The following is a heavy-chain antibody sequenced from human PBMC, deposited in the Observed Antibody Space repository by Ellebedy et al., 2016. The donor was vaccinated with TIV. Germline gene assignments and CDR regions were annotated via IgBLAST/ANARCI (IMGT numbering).Heavy chain of an antibody. D-gene: IGHD4-17*01. CDR2: IYQDGSER. CDR1: GFNFYSYW. CDR3: ARRGSYGDYAVQVNNWFDR. Sequence: GESLKISCAASGFNFYSYWMGWVRQAPGKGLEWVANIYQDGSERHYVDSVKGRFTIFRDNAKNSLYLQMNSLRAEDTAVYYCARRGSYGDYAVQVNNWFDRWGQGTLVTV. V-gene: IGHV3-7*01. J-gene: IGHJ5*02.